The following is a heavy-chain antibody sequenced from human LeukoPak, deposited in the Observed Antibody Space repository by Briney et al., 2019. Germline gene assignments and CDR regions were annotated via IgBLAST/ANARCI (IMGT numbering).Heavy chain of an antibody. CDR2: IYYSGST. J-gene: IGHJ6*03. CDR3: ARGRVSSSTWYSTYYYYFYMDV. CDR1: GGSISSSSCY. Sequence: SETLSLTCTVSGGSISSSSCYWGWIRQPPGKGLEWIGSIYYSGSTYYNPSPKSRVTTLIDTSKNQFSLKLNSVTAADAAVYFCARGRVSSSTWYSTYYYYFYMDVWGKGTTVTVSS. V-gene: IGHV4-39*07. D-gene: IGHD1-1*01.